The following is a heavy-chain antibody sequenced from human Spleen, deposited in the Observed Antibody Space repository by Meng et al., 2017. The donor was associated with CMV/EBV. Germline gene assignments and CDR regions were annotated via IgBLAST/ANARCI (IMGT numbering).Heavy chain of an antibody. J-gene: IGHJ3*02. CDR3: ARVPKYDYDSSDAFDI. D-gene: IGHD3-22*01. V-gene: IGHV3-13*01. CDR2: IGTAGDT. CDR1: GFTFSSYD. Sequence: GGSLRLSCAASGFTFSSYDMHWVRQATGKGLEWVSAIGTAGDTYYPGSVKGRFTISRENAKNSLYLQMNSLRAGDTAVYYCARVPKYDYDSSDAFDIWGQGSMVTV.